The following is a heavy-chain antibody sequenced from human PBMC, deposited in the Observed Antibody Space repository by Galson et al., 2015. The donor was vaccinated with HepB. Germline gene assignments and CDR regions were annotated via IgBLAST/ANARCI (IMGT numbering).Heavy chain of an antibody. Sequence: SLRLSCAASGFTFSDYYMSWVRQAPGKGLEWVSGISETDDTTYYADSVKGRFTISRDNSKNMVYLQMNGLTAEDTAVYYCAKTSGQSLVIVISPLYYFDSWGQGTLVAVSS. D-gene: IGHD2/OR15-2a*01. J-gene: IGHJ4*02. V-gene: IGHV3-23*01. CDR1: GFTFSDYY. CDR2: ISETDDTT. CDR3: AKTSGQSLVIVISPLYYFDS.